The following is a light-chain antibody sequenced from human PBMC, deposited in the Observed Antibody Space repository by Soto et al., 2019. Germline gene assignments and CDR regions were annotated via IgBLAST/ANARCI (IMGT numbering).Light chain of an antibody. Sequence: QSVLTQPPSASGAPGQTVTLSCSGSPSNIGSNYVYWYQHLPGTAPKLLLYSNNQRPSGVPDRFSGSKSGTSGSLAISGLRSEDEADYYCAAWEDSVNLWLFGGGTKLTVL. CDR3: AAWEDSVNLWL. J-gene: IGLJ3*02. CDR1: PSNIGSNY. CDR2: SNN. V-gene: IGLV1-47*02.